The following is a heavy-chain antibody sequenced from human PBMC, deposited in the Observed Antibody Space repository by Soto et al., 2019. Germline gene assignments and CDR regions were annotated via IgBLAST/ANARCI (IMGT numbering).Heavy chain of an antibody. CDR1: GYTFTTHA. D-gene: IGHD1-1*01. J-gene: IGHJ6*02. CDR2: INGGTGQT. CDR3: ARGKGMEENYYYYGLDI. Sequence: ASVKVSCKASGYTFTTHAMHWVRQAPGQSLEWMGWINGGTGQTKHSQRFQGRVNITRDTSASTAYMELSSLRSEDTAVYYCARGKGMEENYYYYGLDIWGQGTTVTVS. V-gene: IGHV1-3*01.